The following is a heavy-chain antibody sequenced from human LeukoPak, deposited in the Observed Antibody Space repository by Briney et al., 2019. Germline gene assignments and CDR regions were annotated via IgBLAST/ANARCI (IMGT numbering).Heavy chain of an antibody. CDR2: IKQDGSKK. Sequence: GGSLRLSCAASGFTFSSYWMSWVRQAPGKGLEGVANIKQDGSKKYYVDSAKGRFTIPRDNAKNSLYLQMNSLRAEDTAVYYCATALGDYYYYYMDVWGKGTTVTVSS. V-gene: IGHV3-7*01. D-gene: IGHD7-27*01. J-gene: IGHJ6*03. CDR3: ATALGDYYYYYMDV. CDR1: GFTFSSYW.